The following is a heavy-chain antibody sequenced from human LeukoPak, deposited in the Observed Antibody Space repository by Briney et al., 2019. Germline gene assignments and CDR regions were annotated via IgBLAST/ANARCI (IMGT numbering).Heavy chain of an antibody. D-gene: IGHD5-12*01. J-gene: IGHJ4*02. CDR2: ISAYNGNT. Sequence: ASVKVSCKASGYTFTSYGISWVRQAPGQGLEWMGWISAYNGNTNYARKLQGRVTMTTDTSTSTAYMELRSLRSDDTAVYYCARAAIVATITRADYWGQGTLVTVSS. V-gene: IGHV1-18*01. CDR3: ARAAIVATITRADY. CDR1: GYTFTSYG.